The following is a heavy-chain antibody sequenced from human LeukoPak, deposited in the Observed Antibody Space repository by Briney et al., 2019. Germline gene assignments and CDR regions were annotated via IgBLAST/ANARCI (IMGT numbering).Heavy chain of an antibody. J-gene: IGHJ4*02. V-gene: IGHV1-18*01. CDR2: ISAYSGNT. CDR1: GYTFTNYG. CDR3: ARAPDDYDFWSGPFDY. D-gene: IGHD3-3*01. Sequence: GASVKLSCTASGYTFTNYGISWVRHAPGQGLEWRGWISAYSGNTNYAQNLQGRVTMATDTSTSTAYMELRSLRSDDTAVYYCARAPDDYDFWSGPFDYWGRGTLVTVSS.